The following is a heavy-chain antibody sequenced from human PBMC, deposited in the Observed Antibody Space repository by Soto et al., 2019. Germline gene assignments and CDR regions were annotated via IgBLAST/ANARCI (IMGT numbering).Heavy chain of an antibody. Sequence: SVKVSCKASAGTSSTYSISRVRQDPGQGHEWMGGIIPIFGTANYAQKFQGRVTITADESTSTAYMELSSLRSEDTAVYYCARGRKLRRSSSWYGAFDFWGQGTMVTVSS. J-gene: IGHJ3*01. D-gene: IGHD6-13*01. CDR2: IIPIFGTA. CDR1: AGTSSTYS. V-gene: IGHV1-69*13. CDR3: ARGRKLRRSSSWYGAFDF.